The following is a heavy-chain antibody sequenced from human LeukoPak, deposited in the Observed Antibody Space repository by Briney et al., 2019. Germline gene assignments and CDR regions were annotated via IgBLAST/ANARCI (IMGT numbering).Heavy chain of an antibody. D-gene: IGHD5-18*01. Sequence: PSETLSLTCTVSGGSISSYYWSWIRQPPGKGLEWIGRIYTTGSTKYNPALKSRVTISLDTSNNQFSLRLSSVTAADTAVYYCARDNGYSYGIDYWGQGRLATVSS. V-gene: IGHV4-4*07. J-gene: IGHJ4*02. CDR2: IYTTGST. CDR3: ARDNGYSYGIDY. CDR1: GGSISSYY.